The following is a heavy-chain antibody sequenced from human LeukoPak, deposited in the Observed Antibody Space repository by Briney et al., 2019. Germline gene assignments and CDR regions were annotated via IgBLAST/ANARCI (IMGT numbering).Heavy chain of an antibody. CDR2: SVVGSGNT. CDR1: GFTFTSSV. Sequence: TSVKVACKASGFTFTSSVVQWVRQARGQRLEWIGCSVVGSGNTNYAQKFQERVTITRDMSTSTAYMELSSLRFESTPVYYCAADRAGSYLRFVYWGQGTPVTVSS. V-gene: IGHV1-58*01. D-gene: IGHD3-10*01. J-gene: IGHJ4*02. CDR3: AADRAGSYLRFVY.